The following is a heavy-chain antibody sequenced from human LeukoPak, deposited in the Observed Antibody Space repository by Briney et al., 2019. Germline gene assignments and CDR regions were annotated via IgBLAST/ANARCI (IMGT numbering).Heavy chain of an antibody. J-gene: IGHJ3*02. CDR2: IRSKANSYAT. V-gene: IGHV3-73*01. Sequence: GGSLRLSCAASGFTFSGSAMHWVRQASGKGLEWVGRIRSKANSYATAYAVSVKGRFTISRDDSKNTAYLQMNSLKTEDTAVYYCTRQPYCGGDCYDAFDIWGQGTMVTVSS. CDR1: GFTFSGSA. D-gene: IGHD2-21*02. CDR3: TRQPYCGGDCYDAFDI.